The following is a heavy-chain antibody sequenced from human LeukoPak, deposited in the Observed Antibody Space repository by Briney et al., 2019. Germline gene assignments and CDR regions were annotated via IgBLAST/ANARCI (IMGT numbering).Heavy chain of an antibody. Sequence: SGGSLRLSCAASGFTFSSYWMSWVRQAPGKGLEWVANIKQDGSEKYYVDSVKGRFTISRDNAKNSLYLQMNSLRAEDTAVYYCAREPYYYDSSGYYYDIFDYWGQGTPVTVSS. V-gene: IGHV3-7*01. CDR3: AREPYYYDSSGYYYDIFDY. CDR1: GFTFSSYW. CDR2: IKQDGSEK. D-gene: IGHD3-22*01. J-gene: IGHJ4*02.